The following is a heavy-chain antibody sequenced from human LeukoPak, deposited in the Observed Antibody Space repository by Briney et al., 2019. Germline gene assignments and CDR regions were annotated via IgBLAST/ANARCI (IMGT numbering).Heavy chain of an antibody. CDR2: FDPEDGET. CDR3: ATSNYGDYVDAFDI. V-gene: IGHV1-24*01. Sequence: ASVKVSCKVSGYTLTELSMHWVRQAPGKGLEWMGGFDPEDGETNCAQKFQGRVTMTEDTSTDTAYMELSSLRSEDTAVYYCATSNYGDYVDAFDIWGQGTMVTVSS. CDR1: GYTLTELS. J-gene: IGHJ3*02. D-gene: IGHD4-17*01.